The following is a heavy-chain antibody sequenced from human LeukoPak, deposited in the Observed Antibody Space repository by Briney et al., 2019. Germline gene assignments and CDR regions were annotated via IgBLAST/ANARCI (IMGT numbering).Heavy chain of an antibody. V-gene: IGHV1-24*01. CDR3: ATLFGVVIIVDY. D-gene: IGHD3-3*01. J-gene: IGHJ4*02. Sequence: ASVKVSCKVSGYTLTELSMHWVRQAPGKGLEWMGGFDPEDGETIYAQKFQGRVTMTEDTSTDTAYMELSSLRSEDTAVYYCATLFGVVIIVDYWGQGTLVTVSS. CDR1: GYTLTELS. CDR2: FDPEDGET.